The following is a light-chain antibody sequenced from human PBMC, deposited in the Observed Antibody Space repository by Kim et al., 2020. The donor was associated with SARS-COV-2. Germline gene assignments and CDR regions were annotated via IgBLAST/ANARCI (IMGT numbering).Light chain of an antibody. CDR1: QSVSSN. CDR3: PQYNNWPPS. J-gene: IGKJ1*01. Sequence: EIVMTQSPATLSVSPGERATLSCRASQSVSSNLAWYQQKPGQAPRLLIYGASTRATGIPARFSGSGSGTEFTLTISSLQSEDFAVYYCPQYNNWPPSFGQGTKVDIK. V-gene: IGKV3-15*01. CDR2: GAS.